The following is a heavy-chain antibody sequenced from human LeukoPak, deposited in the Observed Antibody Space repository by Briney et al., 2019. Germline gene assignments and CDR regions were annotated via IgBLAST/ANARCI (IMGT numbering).Heavy chain of an antibody. CDR2: IYYSGGT. Sequence: SETLSLTCTVSGGSISSHYWSWIRQPPGKGLEWIGYIYYSGGTNYNPSLKSRVTIPVDTSKNQFSLKLSSVTAADTAVYYCARSRPRSSMVRGAPYYFDYWGQGTLVTVSS. J-gene: IGHJ4*02. V-gene: IGHV4-59*11. D-gene: IGHD3-10*01. CDR3: ARSRPRSSMVRGAPYYFDY. CDR1: GGSISSHY.